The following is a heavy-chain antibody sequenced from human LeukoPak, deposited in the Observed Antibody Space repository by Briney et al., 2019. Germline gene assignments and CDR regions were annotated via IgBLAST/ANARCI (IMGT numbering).Heavy chain of an antibody. CDR1: GYSFASYW. CDR2: IYPGDSDT. Sequence: RGESLKISCKGSGYSFASYWIGWVRQMPGKGLEWMGIIYPGDSDTRYSPSFQGQVTISADKSISTAYLQWSSLKDSDTAMYYCARRITAMDYYFDYWGQGTLVTVSS. D-gene: IGHD5-18*01. CDR3: ARRITAMDYYFDY. J-gene: IGHJ4*02. V-gene: IGHV5-51*01.